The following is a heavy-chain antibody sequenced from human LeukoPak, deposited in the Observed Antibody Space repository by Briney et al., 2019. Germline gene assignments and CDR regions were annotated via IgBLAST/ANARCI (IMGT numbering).Heavy chain of an antibody. CDR1: GFTFSSYA. CDR2: VSGGGATT. Sequence: GGSLRLSCAASGFTFSSYAMNWVRQAPGKGLEWVSTVSGGGATTYYADSVKGRFTISRDNSRNTVYLQMNSLRAEDTAVYYCAKGRSSTWPGMYFDYWGQGTLVTVSS. CDR3: AKGRSSTWPGMYFDY. D-gene: IGHD6-13*01. J-gene: IGHJ4*02. V-gene: IGHV3-23*01.